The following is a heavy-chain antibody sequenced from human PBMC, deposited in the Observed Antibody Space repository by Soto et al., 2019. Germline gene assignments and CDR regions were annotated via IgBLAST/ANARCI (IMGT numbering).Heavy chain of an antibody. CDR3: TSSDGRSGVDY. Sequence: EVHLVESGGSLAQPGGFLKLSCAASGFTFSGSTMHWVRQASGTGLEWLGQIRSRANNYATTYAASVEGRFTISRDDSKNTAYLQMSSLRSEDTAVYFCTSSDGRSGVDYWGQGTLVAVSS. CDR1: GFTFSGST. V-gene: IGHV3-73*02. J-gene: IGHJ4*02. CDR2: IRSRANNYAT. D-gene: IGHD3-3*01.